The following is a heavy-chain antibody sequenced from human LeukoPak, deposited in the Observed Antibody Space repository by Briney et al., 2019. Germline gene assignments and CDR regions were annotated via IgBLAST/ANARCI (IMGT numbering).Heavy chain of an antibody. CDR1: GGTFSSYA. Sequence: SVKVSCKASGGTFSSYAISWVRQAPGQGLEWMGGIIPIFGTGNYAQKFQGRVTITTDESTSTAYMELSSLRSEDTAVYYCARLVGYSGYDFYYYYMDVWGKGTTVTVSS. D-gene: IGHD5-12*01. CDR3: ARLVGYSGYDFYYYYMDV. J-gene: IGHJ6*03. CDR2: IIPIFGTG. V-gene: IGHV1-69*05.